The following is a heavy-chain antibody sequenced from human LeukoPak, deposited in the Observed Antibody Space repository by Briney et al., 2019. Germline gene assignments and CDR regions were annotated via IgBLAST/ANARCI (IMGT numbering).Heavy chain of an antibody. V-gene: IGHV3-66*01. CDR1: GFTVSSNY. D-gene: IGHD6-13*01. Sequence: GGSLRLSCVASGFTVSSNYMSWVRPAPGKGLEWVSVIQSGGSTYYADSVRGRFTISRDYSKNTLYVQMTSLRAEDTAVYYCARDSSSYGIDYWCQGTLVTVS. CDR3: ARDSSSYGIDY. CDR2: IQSGGST. J-gene: IGHJ4*02.